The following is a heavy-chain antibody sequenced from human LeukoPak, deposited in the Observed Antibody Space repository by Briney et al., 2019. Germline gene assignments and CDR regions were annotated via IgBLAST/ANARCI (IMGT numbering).Heavy chain of an antibody. V-gene: IGHV3-23*01. J-gene: IGHJ3*02. CDR1: GFTFSSYA. Sequence: PGGSLRLSCAASGFTFSSYAMSWVRQAPGKGLEWVSAISGSGGSTYYADSVKGRFTISRDNSKNTLYLQMNSLRAEDTAVYYCAKTPDYDFWSGYYFGAFDIWGQGTMVTVSS. CDR3: AKTPDYDFWSGYYFGAFDI. D-gene: IGHD3-3*01. CDR2: ISGSGGST.